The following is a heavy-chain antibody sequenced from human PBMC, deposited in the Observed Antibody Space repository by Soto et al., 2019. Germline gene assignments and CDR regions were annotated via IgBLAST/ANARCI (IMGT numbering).Heavy chain of an antibody. J-gene: IGHJ4*02. CDR1: GFTFSSYA. CDR2: ISYDGSNK. D-gene: IGHD3-10*01. Sequence: QVQLVESGGGVVQPGRSLRLSCAASGFTFSSYAMHWVRQAPGKGLEWVAVISYDGSNKYYADSVKGRFTISRDNSKNTLYLLMNSLRAEDTAVYYCARALGFGVGPGGHWGQGTLVTVSS. V-gene: IGHV3-30-3*01. CDR3: ARALGFGVGPGGH.